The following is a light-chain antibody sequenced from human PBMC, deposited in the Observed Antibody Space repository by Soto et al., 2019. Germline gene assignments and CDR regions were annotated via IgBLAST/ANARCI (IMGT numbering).Light chain of an antibody. Sequence: DIPMTQSPSTLSASVGDRVSITCRASQSISSWLAWYQQKPGKAPKLLIYKASSLESGVPSRFSGSGSGTEFTLTISSLQPDDFATYFCQQYNSYSPLTFCGGTKVEIK. V-gene: IGKV1-5*03. J-gene: IGKJ4*01. CDR2: KAS. CDR3: QQYNSYSPLT. CDR1: QSISSW.